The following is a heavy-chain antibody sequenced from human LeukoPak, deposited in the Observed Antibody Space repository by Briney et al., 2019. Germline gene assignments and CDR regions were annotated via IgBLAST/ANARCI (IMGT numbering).Heavy chain of an antibody. J-gene: IGHJ4*02. Sequence: SETLSLTCAVSGYSLSSGYYWGWIRQPPGKRLEWIGSIYQSGNRYEKSSLKSRLTLSVDTSKNQFSLKVTSVTAADTAVYYCAKSPSRYNWNFDYWGQGMLVVVSS. CDR2: IYQSGNR. CDR3: AKSPSRYNWNFDY. V-gene: IGHV4-38-2*01. D-gene: IGHD1-20*01. CDR1: GYSLSSGYY.